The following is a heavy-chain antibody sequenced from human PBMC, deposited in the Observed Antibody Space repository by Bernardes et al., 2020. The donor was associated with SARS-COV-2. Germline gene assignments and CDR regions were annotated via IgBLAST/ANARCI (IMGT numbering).Heavy chain of an antibody. CDR3: ARVPLGYCSGGSCYAGWYFDL. J-gene: IGHJ2*01. CDR2: IYYSGST. V-gene: IGHV4-31*03. Sequence: SETLSLTCTVSGGSISSGGYYWSWIRQHPGKGLEWIGYIYYSGSTYYNPSLKSRVTISVDTSKNQFSLKLSSVTAADTAVYYCARVPLGYCSGGSCYAGWYFDLWGRGTLVTVSS. D-gene: IGHD2-15*01. CDR1: GGSISSGGYY.